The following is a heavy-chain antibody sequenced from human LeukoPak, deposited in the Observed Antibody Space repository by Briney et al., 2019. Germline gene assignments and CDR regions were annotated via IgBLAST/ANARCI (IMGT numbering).Heavy chain of an antibody. CDR2: ISGRGDNT. CDR3: AKHRFESGGYHSTD. D-gene: IGHD3-22*01. CDR1: GFTFSSYA. V-gene: IGHV3-23*01. J-gene: IGHJ4*02. Sequence: PGGSLRLSCTASGFTFSSYAMSWVRQAPGKGLEWVSVISGRGDNTYYADSVKGRFTISRDNSKNTLYLQMNSLRDEDTAVYYCAKHRFESGGYHSTDWGQGTLVTVSS.